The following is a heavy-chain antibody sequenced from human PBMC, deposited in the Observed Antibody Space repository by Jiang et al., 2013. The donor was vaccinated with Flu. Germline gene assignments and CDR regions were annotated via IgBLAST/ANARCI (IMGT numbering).Heavy chain of an antibody. Sequence: GSGLVKPSETLSLTCTVSGGSISSYYWSWIRQPPGKGLEWIGYIYYSGSTNYNPSLKSRVTISVDTSKNQFSLKLSSVTAADTAVYYCAGNKPGVFDYWGQGTLVTVSS. J-gene: IGHJ4*02. V-gene: IGHV4-59*08. CDR2: IYYSGST. CDR1: GGSISSYY. CDR3: AGNKPGVFDY. D-gene: IGHD4-23*01.